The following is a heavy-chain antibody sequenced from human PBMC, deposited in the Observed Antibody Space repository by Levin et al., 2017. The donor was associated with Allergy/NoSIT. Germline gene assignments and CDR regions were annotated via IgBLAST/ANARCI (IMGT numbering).Heavy chain of an antibody. J-gene: IGHJ4*02. CDR2: LSAHSGDA. V-gene: IGHV1-18*01. D-gene: IGHD3-16*01. Sequence: GGSLRLSCKASGYNFDNFGVNWVRQAPGQGLEWMGGLSAHSGDANYAQRLRGRLTMTTDTSTNTAYMELHGLMSDDTAVYYCSRGGFFGRYIFDFWGQGTLVTVSS. CDR1: GYNFDNFG. CDR3: SRGGFFGRYIFDF.